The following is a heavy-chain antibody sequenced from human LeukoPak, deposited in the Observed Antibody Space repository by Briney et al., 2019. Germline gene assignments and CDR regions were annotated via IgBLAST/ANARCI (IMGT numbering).Heavy chain of an antibody. V-gene: IGHV3-7*01. Sequence: GGSLRLSCAASGVTFSSYWMSWVRQAPGKGLEWVANIKQDGSEKYYVDSVKGRFTISRDNAKNSLYLQMNSLRAEDTAVYYCASGPRSCDYYYYGMDVWGQGTTVTVSS. J-gene: IGHJ6*02. D-gene: IGHD2-2*01. CDR3: ASGPRSCDYYYYGMDV. CDR2: IKQDGSEK. CDR1: GVTFSSYW.